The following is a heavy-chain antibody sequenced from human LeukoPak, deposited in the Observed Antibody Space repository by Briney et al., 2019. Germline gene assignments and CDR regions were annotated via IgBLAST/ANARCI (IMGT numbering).Heavy chain of an antibody. Sequence: KSGGSLRLSCAASGFIFSDFYMNWLRQAPGKGPEWVSYISFSGKIIYYADSVKGRFTISRDNANKSLYLQMNSLRAEDTAIYYCAGSYDSSGFSDYWGQGTLVTVSS. CDR1: GFIFSDFY. J-gene: IGHJ4*02. D-gene: IGHD3-22*01. V-gene: IGHV3-11*01. CDR3: AGSYDSSGFSDY. CDR2: ISFSGKII.